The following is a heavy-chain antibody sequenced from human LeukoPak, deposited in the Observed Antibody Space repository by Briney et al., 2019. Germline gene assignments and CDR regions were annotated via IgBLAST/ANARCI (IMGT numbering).Heavy chain of an antibody. Sequence: RPGGSLRLSCAASGFTVSSNYMNWVRQAPGKGLEWVSAIDTGTTTYYADSVKGRFTISRDISENTVYLQMNSLRAEDTAVYYCATGITGILRAGAYWGQGTLVTVSS. CDR2: IDTGTTT. D-gene: IGHD1-20*01. V-gene: IGHV3-66*02. J-gene: IGHJ4*02. CDR1: GFTVSSNY. CDR3: ATGITGILRAGAY.